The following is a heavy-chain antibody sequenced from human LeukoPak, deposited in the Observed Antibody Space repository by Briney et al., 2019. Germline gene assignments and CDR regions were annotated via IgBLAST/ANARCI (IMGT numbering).Heavy chain of an antibody. Sequence: SLRLSCAASGFTFSNAWMTWVRQPPGQGLEWIGEISLTGLTHYNPSLESRVTVSLDKSKNQLSLMLTSVTAADTAVYYCSRENGAFSPFGYWGQGTLVSVLS. CDR1: GFTFSNAW. V-gene: IGHV4-4*02. CDR3: SRENGAFSPFGY. J-gene: IGHJ4*02. CDR2: ISLTGLT. D-gene: IGHD2-8*01.